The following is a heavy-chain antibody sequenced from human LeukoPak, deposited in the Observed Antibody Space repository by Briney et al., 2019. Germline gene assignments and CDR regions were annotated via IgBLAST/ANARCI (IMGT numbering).Heavy chain of an antibody. J-gene: IGHJ4*02. CDR3: ARQGPLGQPHFDY. D-gene: IGHD3-16*01. V-gene: IGHV1-2*06. CDR1: GYTFTGYY. Sequence: ASVKVSCKASGYTFTGYYMHWVRQAPGQGLEWMGRINPNSGGTNYAQKFKGRVTMTRDTSIRTAYMELSRLRSDDTAVYYCARQGPLGQPHFDYWGQGTLVTVSS. CDR2: INPNSGGT.